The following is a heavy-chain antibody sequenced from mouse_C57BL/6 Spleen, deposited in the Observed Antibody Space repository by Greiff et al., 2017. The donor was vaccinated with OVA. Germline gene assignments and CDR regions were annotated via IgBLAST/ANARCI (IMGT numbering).Heavy chain of an antibody. CDR3: AIKITTVVADNWFAY. Sequence: QVQLKQPGAELVKPGASVKVSCKASGYTFTSYWMHWVKQRPGQGLEWIGRIHPSDSDTNYNQKFKGKATLTVDKSSSTAYMQLSSLTSEDSAVYYCAIKITTVVADNWFAYWGQGTLVTVSA. V-gene: IGHV1-74*01. CDR1: GYTFTSYW. CDR2: IHPSDSDT. J-gene: IGHJ3*01. D-gene: IGHD1-1*01.